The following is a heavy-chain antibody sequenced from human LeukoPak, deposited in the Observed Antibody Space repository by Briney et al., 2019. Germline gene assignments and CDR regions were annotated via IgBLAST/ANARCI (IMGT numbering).Heavy chain of an antibody. V-gene: IGHV1-2*02. J-gene: IGHJ4*02. CDR1: GYTFTGYY. CDR2: INPNSGGT. Sequence: ASVKVSCKASGYTFTGYYMHWVRQAPGQGLEWMGWINPNSGGTNYAQKFQGRVTMTRDTSISTAYMELSRLRSDDTAVHYCARVVIVGATRAFDYWGQGTLVTVSS. D-gene: IGHD1-26*01. CDR3: ARVVIVGATRAFDY.